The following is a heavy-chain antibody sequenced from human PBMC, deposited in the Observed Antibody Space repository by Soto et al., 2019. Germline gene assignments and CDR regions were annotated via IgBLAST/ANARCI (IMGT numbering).Heavy chain of an antibody. Sequence: EVQLVESGGGLVQPGRSLRLSCAASGFTFDDYAMHWVRQAPGKGLEWVSGISWNSGSIGYADSVKGRFTISRDNAKNSLYLQMNSLRAEDTALYYCAKVTWSGYYTNAFDIWGQGTMVTVSS. J-gene: IGHJ3*02. CDR3: AKVTWSGYYTNAFDI. CDR2: ISWNSGSI. D-gene: IGHD3-3*01. CDR1: GFTFDDYA. V-gene: IGHV3-9*01.